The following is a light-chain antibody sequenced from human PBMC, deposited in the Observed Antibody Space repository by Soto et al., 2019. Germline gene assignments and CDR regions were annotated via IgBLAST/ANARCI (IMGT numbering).Light chain of an antibody. J-gene: IGKJ1*01. Sequence: TVMTRPLATLSMSPGERTTLSCRASQSVSSNLAGYQQQPGQAPRLLIYGASTRATGIPARFSGSGSGTEFTLTISSLQSEDYAVYYCHQYNNWPPWTFGQGTKVVIK. V-gene: IGKV3-15*01. CDR2: GAS. CDR1: QSVSSN. CDR3: HQYNNWPPWT.